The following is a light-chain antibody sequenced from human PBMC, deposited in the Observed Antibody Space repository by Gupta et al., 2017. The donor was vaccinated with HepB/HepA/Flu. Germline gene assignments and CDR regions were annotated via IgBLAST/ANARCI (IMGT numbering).Light chain of an antibody. CDR3: QVWDSSSDHVV. CDR1: NIGSKS. J-gene: IGLJ2*01. CDR2: YDS. V-gene: IGLV3-21*04. Sequence: SYVLTQPTSVSVAPGKTARITCGGNNIGSKSVHWYQQKPGQAPVLVIYYDSDRPSGIPERFAGSNSGNTATLTISRVEAGDEADYYCQVWDSSSDHVVFGGGTKLTGL.